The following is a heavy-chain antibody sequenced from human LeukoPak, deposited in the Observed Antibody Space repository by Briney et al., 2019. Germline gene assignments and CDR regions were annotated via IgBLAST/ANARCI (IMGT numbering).Heavy chain of an antibody. CDR1: GGTFSSYA. V-gene: IGHV1-69*13. CDR3: ARGCSSTSRYRANWFDP. D-gene: IGHD2-2*02. J-gene: IGHJ5*02. Sequence: SVKVSCKASGGTFSSYAISWVRQAPGQGLEWMGGIIPIFGTANYAQKFQGRVTITADESTSTAYMELSSLRSEDTAVYYCARGCSSTSRYRANWFDPWGQGTLVTVSS. CDR2: IIPIFGTA.